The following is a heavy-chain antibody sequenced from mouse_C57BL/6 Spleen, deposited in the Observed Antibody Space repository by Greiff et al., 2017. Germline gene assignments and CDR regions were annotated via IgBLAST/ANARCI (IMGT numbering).Heavy chain of an antibody. CDR3: ARGVYYSNLYAMDY. Sequence: QVQLQQPGAELVKPGASVKLSCKASGYTFTSYWMHWVKQRPGRGLEWIGRIDPNSGGTKYNEKFKSKATLTVDKPSSTAYMQLSSLTSEDSAVYDCARGVYYSNLYAMDYWGQGTSVTVSS. CDR1: GYTFTSYW. CDR2: IDPNSGGT. V-gene: IGHV1-72*01. D-gene: IGHD2-5*01. J-gene: IGHJ4*01.